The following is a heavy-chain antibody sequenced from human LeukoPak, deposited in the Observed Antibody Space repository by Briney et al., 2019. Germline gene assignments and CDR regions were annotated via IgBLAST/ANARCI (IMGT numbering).Heavy chain of an antibody. CDR3: AELGITMIGGV. Sequence: LPGGSLRLSCADSGFTFNKFWMSWVRQAPGKGLEWVANINQDGSEKYYVGSVKGRFTISRDNAKNSLYLQMNSLRAEDTAVYYCAELGITMIGGVWGKGTTVTISS. D-gene: IGHD3-10*02. CDR2: INQDGSEK. V-gene: IGHV3-7*01. CDR1: GFTFNKFW. J-gene: IGHJ6*04.